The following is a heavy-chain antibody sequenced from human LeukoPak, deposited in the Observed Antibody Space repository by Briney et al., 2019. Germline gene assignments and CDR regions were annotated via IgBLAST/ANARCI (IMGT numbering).Heavy chain of an antibody. J-gene: IGHJ6*02. Sequence: GGSLRLSCAASGFTFSSYAMSWGRQAPGKGLEWVSAISGSGGSTYYADSVKGRFTISRDNSKNTLYLQMNSLRAEDTAVYYCAKELGYCSSTSCPRGTDVWGQGTTVTVSS. D-gene: IGHD2-2*01. CDR1: GFTFSSYA. CDR2: ISGSGGST. V-gene: IGHV3-23*01. CDR3: AKELGYCSSTSCPRGTDV.